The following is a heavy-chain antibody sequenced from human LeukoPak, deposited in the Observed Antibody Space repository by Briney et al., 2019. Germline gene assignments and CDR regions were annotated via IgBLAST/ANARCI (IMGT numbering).Heavy chain of an antibody. CDR3: ARDLLPSYYYDSSGYRLMSYYYYGMDV. V-gene: IGHV1-46*01. J-gene: IGHJ6*02. Sequence: ASVKVSCKASGYTFTSYFMHWVRQAPGQGLEWMGIINPSGGSTSYAQKFQGRVTMTRDTSTSTVYMELSSLRSEDTAVYYCARDLLPSYYYDSSGYRLMSYYYYGMDVWGQGTTVTVSS. CDR1: GYTFTSYF. CDR2: INPSGGST. D-gene: IGHD3-22*01.